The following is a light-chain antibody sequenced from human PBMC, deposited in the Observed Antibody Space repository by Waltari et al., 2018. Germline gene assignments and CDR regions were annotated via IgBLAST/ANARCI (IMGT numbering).Light chain of an antibody. CDR3: HQYNNWPLYT. Sequence: EIVITQFPPTLLVSPGERVPLPCRASQRFGGTLAWYQQKPGQAPRPPLYHASTRATGVPARFGGSASGSDFYLTISSMQSEDYAVYYCHQYNNWPLYTFGQGTKLEIK. CDR1: QRFGGT. CDR2: HAS. J-gene: IGKJ2*01. V-gene: IGKV3-15*01.